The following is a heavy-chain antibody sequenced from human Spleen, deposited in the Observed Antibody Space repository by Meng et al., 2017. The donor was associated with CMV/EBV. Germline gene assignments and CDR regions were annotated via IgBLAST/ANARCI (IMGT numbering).Heavy chain of an antibody. J-gene: IGHJ6*02. Sequence: SETLSLTCTVSGGSISSYYWNWIRQPPGKGLEWIAYINYSGSTNYNPSLKSRVTISVDTSKNQFSLKVSSVTAADTAVYYCARTDYGMDVWGQGTTVTVSS. CDR2: INYSGST. CDR3: ARTDYGMDV. D-gene: IGHD4-17*01. V-gene: IGHV4-59*01. CDR1: GGSISSYY.